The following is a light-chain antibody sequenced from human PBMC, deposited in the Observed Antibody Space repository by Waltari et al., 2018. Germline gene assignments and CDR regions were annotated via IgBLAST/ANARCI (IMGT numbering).Light chain of an antibody. V-gene: IGLV2-11*01. CDR1: SSAVGGYNY. CDR3: CSYAGSYTL. CDR2: DVS. Sequence: QSALTQPRSVSGSPGQSVTISCTGSSSAVGGYNYVSWYQQHPGKAPKFMIYDVSKRPSGVPDRFSGSKSGNTASLTISGLQAEDEADYYCCSYAGSYTLFGGGTKLTVL. J-gene: IGLJ2*01.